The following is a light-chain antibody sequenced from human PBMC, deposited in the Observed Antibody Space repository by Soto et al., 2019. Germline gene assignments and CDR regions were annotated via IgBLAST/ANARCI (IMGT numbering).Light chain of an antibody. Sequence: EIVMTQSPATLSVSPGERAILSCRASQSISSKLTWYRQKPGQSPRLLIYGASTRATGIPARISGSGSGTEFTLTIDSLQSADFAVYYCQQYNKWFSISFGQGTRLEIK. CDR2: GAS. CDR3: QQYNKWFSIS. V-gene: IGKV3-15*01. J-gene: IGKJ5*01. CDR1: QSISSK.